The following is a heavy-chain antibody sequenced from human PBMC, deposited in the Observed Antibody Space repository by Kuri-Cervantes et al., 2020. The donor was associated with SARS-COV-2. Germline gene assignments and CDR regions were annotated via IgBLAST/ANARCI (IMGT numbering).Heavy chain of an antibody. D-gene: IGHD3-3*01. CDR2: IYTEGSTA. CDR1: GFSFSSYW. V-gene: IGHV3-74*01. J-gene: IGHJ4*02. Sequence: GESLKISCAASGFSFSSYWMHWVRQAPGKGLVWVSRIYTEGSTASYADSVKGRFTISRDNAKNTLFLQMNSLRAEDTAVYYCARDVGPYYDYWSGSAGYWGQGTLVTVSS. CDR3: ARDVGPYYDYWSGSAGY.